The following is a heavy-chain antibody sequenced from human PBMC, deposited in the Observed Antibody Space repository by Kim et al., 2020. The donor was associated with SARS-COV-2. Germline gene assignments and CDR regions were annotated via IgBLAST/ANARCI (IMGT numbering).Heavy chain of an antibody. CDR1: GGSISSYY. D-gene: IGHD3-10*01. Sequence: SETLSLTCTCSGGSISSYYWSWIRQPPGKGLEWIGYIYYSGSTNYNPSLKSRVSISVDTSKNQFSLKLSSVTAADTAVYYCSRVFLWEPGRGSGDYWGQG. V-gene: IGHV4-59*01. CDR2: IYYSGST. J-gene: IGHJ4*02. CDR3: SRVFLWEPGRGSGDY.